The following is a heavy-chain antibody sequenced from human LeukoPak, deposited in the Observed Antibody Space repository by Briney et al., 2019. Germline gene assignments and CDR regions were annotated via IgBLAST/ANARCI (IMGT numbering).Heavy chain of an antibody. CDR1: GYSFTSYW. Sequence: GESLEISCKGSGYSFTSYWIGWVRQMPGKGLEWMGIIYPGDSDTRYSPSFQGQVTISADKSIRTAYLQWSSLKASDTAMYYCARQSYGSGSYYTPVAQPNFDPWGQGTLVTVSS. D-gene: IGHD3-10*01. V-gene: IGHV5-51*01. CDR3: ARQSYGSGSYYTPVAQPNFDP. CDR2: IYPGDSDT. J-gene: IGHJ5*02.